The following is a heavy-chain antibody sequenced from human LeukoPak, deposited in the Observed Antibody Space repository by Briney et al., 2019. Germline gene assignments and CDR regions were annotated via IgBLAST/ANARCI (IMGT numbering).Heavy chain of an antibody. J-gene: IGHJ4*02. Sequence: ASVKVSCEASGYTFTSYYMHWVRQAPGQGLEWMGIINPSGGSTSYAQKFQGRVTMTRDMSTSTVYMELSSLRSEDTAVYYCARDGSVSDTYYYDSSGYYYGDYWGQGTLVTVSS. CDR1: GYTFTSYY. V-gene: IGHV1-46*01. CDR3: ARDGSVSDTYYYDSSGYYYGDY. CDR2: INPSGGST. D-gene: IGHD3-22*01.